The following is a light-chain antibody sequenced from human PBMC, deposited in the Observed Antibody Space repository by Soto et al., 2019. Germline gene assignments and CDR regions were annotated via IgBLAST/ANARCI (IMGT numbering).Light chain of an antibody. CDR2: KAS. CDR3: QQYNSYPWT. CDR1: QTISSW. Sequence: RASQTISSWLAWYKQKPGKAPKLLIYKASSLESGVPSRFSGSGSGTEFTLTISSLQPDDFETYYCQQYNSYPWTFGQGTKVDIK. J-gene: IGKJ1*01. V-gene: IGKV1-5*03.